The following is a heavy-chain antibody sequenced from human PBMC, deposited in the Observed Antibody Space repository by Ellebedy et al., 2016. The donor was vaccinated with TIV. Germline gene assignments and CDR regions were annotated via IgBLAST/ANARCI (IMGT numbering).Heavy chain of an antibody. D-gene: IGHD3-22*01. J-gene: IGHJ4*02. CDR3: AGFDTSTGSPY. V-gene: IGHV3-48*02. Sequence: PGGSLRLFCAASGFTFSSYSMNWVRQAPGKGLEWVSHISSSSRTIYYADSVKGRFTISRDNAKNSLYLQMNSLIDEDTAVYYCAGFDTSTGSPYWGQGTLVTVSS. CDR2: ISSSSRTI. CDR1: GFTFSSYS.